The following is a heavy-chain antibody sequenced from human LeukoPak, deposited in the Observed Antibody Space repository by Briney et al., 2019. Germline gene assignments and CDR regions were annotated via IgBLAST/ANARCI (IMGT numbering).Heavy chain of an antibody. V-gene: IGHV4-38-2*02. J-gene: IGHJ6*03. CDR1: GYSISSGYY. D-gene: IGHD6-19*01. Sequence: SETLSLTCTVSGYSISSGYYWGWIRQPPGKGLEWIGSIYHSGSTYYNPSLKSRVTISVDTSKNQFSLKLSSVTAADTAVYYCARDIRSSGWGGGYYMDVWGKGTTVTVSS. CDR3: ARDIRSSGWGGGYYMDV. CDR2: IYHSGST.